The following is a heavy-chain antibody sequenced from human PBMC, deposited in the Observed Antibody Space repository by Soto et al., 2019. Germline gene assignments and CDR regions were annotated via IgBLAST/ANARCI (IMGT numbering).Heavy chain of an antibody. Sequence: QVQLQQSGAGLLKPSETLSLTCDVYGGSFSGYIWTWIRQTPGKGMKWMGQINHSGRANYNPSLKDRLTISVHTSNSQFPLELSTVTAADTAVYYSARGLITGRQYSGGRYYFDSWGQGTQVTASS. CDR3: ARGLITGRQYSGGRYYFDS. J-gene: IGHJ4*02. D-gene: IGHD1-26*01. CDR1: GGSFSGYI. CDR2: INHSGRA. V-gene: IGHV4-34*01.